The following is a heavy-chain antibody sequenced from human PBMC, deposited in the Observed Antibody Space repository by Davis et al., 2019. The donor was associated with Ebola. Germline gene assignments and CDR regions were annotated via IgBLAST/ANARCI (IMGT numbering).Heavy chain of an antibody. Sequence: ASVKVSCKASGYTFTGCYVHWVRQAPGQGLEWMGRINPNSGGTNYAQKFQGRVTMSRDTSINTAYMELSGLRSDDTAFYYCTRETYSGNYYYFDYWGQGTLVTVSS. V-gene: IGHV1-2*06. CDR2: INPNSGGT. D-gene: IGHD1-26*01. CDR1: GYTFTGCY. CDR3: TRETYSGNYYYFDY. J-gene: IGHJ4*02.